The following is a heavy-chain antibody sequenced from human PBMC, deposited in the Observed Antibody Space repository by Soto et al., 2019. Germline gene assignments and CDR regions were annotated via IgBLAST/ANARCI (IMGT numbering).Heavy chain of an antibody. J-gene: IGHJ6*02. D-gene: IGHD5-12*01. CDR2: IIPIFGTA. CDR3: ASRLNSGYYYYGMDV. CDR1: GGTFSSYA. Sequence: ASVKVSCKASGGTFSSYAISWVRQAPGQGLEWMGGIIPIFGTANYAQKFQGRVTITADESTSTAYMELSSLRSEDTAVYYCASRLNSGYYYYGMDVWGQGTTVTVSS. V-gene: IGHV1-69*13.